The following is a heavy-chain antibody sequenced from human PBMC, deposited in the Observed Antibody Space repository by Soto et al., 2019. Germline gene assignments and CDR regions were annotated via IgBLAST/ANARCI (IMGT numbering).Heavy chain of an antibody. CDR2: FDPEDGET. CDR3: AIFAYNSSWNDAFYI. V-gene: IGHV1-24*01. D-gene: IGHD6-13*01. CDR1: GYTLTELS. J-gene: IGHJ3*02. Sequence: ASVKVSCKVSGYTLTELSMHWVRQAPGKGLEWMGGFDPEDGETIYAQKFQGRVTMTEDTSTDTAYMELSSLRSEDTAVYYCAIFAYNSSWNDAFYIWSQGSLVPVS.